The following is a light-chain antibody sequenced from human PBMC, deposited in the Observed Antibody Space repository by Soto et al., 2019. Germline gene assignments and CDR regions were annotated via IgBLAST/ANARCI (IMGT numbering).Light chain of an antibody. J-gene: IGLJ2*01. V-gene: IGLV2-14*03. CDR2: DVN. Sequence: QSALTQPASVSGSPGQSITISCTGTSSDVGAYNYVSCYRHHPGKAPKLMIFDVNSRPSGVSNRFSGSKSGNTASLTISGLQAEDEADYYCSSFTTSRTVVFGGGTKLTVL. CDR1: SSDVGAYNY. CDR3: SSFTTSRTVV.